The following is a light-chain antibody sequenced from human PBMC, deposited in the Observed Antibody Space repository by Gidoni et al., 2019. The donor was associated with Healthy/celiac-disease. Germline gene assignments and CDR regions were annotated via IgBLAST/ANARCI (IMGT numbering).Light chain of an antibody. CDR3: QQYGST. V-gene: IGKV3-20*01. CDR2: GAS. J-gene: IGKJ3*01. CDR1: QSVSSSY. Sequence: DIVLTQSPATLSLSPGERATLSCRARQSVSSSYLAWYQQKPGQAPRLLIYGASSRATGIPDRFGGSGSGTDFTLTIGRLEPEDFAVYYCQQYGSTFXSXTKVDIK.